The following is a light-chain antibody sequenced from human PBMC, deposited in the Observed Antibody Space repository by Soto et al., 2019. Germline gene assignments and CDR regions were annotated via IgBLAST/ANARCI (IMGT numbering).Light chain of an antibody. CDR1: QSVSSSY. V-gene: IGKV3-20*01. CDR2: GAS. Sequence: EIVLTQSPGTLSLSPGERVTLSCRASQSVSSSYLAWFQQKPGQAPRLLIYGASSRATGIPDRFSGSVSGTDFTLTISRLEPEDLAVYYCQQYGSSPTFGQGTKLEIK. CDR3: QQYGSSPT. J-gene: IGKJ2*01.